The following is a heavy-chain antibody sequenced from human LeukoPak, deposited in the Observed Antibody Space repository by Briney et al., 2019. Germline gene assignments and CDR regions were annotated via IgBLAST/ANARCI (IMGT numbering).Heavy chain of an antibody. V-gene: IGHV4-39*07. CDR2: GDYSGGT. CDR1: SDFFSSVTDY. D-gene: IGHD6-19*01. J-gene: IGHJ4*02. Sequence: SDTLSLTCTVSSDFFSSVTDYWAWIRQPPGKGLEWIASGDYSGGTYYNPSLESRVAISADMSKNQISLKLSSVTAADTALYYCARERGEEYSSGWYKTNFFDTWGQGTRVTVSS. CDR3: ARERGEEYSSGWYKTNFFDT.